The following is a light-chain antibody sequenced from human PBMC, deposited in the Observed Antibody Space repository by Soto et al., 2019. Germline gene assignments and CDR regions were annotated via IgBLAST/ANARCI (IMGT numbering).Light chain of an antibody. CDR1: QSVSSN. V-gene: IGKV3-15*01. J-gene: IGKJ1*01. CDR2: GAS. CDR3: QQYNNWPPWT. Sequence: EIVMTQSPATLSVSPGERATLSCRASQSVSSNLAWFQQKPGQAPRLLIYGASTRATGIPARFIGSGSGTEFTLTISSLQSEDFAVYYCQQYNNWPPWTCGQGTKVQIK.